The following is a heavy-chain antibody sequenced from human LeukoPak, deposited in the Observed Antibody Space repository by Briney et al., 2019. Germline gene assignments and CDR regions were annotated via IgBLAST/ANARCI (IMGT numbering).Heavy chain of an antibody. CDR3: ARDGGAYDFWSDNYYMDV. CDR2: ISAYNGNT. CDR1: GYTFTSYD. J-gene: IGHJ6*03. V-gene: IGHV1-18*01. D-gene: IGHD3-3*01. Sequence: GAAVKVSCKASGYTFTSYDINWVRQATRRGLEWMGWISAYNGNTNYAQKLQGRVTMTTDTSTSTAYMELRSLRSDGTAVYYCARDGGAYDFWSDNYYMDVWGKGTTVTVSS.